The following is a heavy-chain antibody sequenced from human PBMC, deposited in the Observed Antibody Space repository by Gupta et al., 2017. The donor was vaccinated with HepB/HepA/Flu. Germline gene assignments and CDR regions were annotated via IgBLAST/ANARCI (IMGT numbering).Heavy chain of an antibody. V-gene: IGHV4-59*01. D-gene: IGHD2-2*01. Sequence: QVQLQESGPGLVKPSETLSLTCTVSGGSMSGYYWTWMRQPPGKELEWIGYMYYTGSTNYNPYLKSRVAGFVDTSKNQLSLRLSSVTAADTAVDFCARAHYADYGLDVWGQGTTVTVSS. CDR2: MYYTGST. CDR1: GGSMSGYY. J-gene: IGHJ6*02. CDR3: ARAHYADYGLDV.